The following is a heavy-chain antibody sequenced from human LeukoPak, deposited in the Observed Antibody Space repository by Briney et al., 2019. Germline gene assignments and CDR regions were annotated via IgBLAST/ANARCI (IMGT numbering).Heavy chain of an antibody. D-gene: IGHD6-19*01. CDR1: GGSISSHY. V-gene: IGHV4-59*11. CDR2: IYYSGST. Sequence: SETLSLTCTVSGGSISSHYWSWIRQPPGKGLEWIGYIYYSGSTNYNPSLKSRVTISVDTSKNQFSLKLSSVTAADTAVYYCARDRQWLVGGFYYYYGMDVWGQGTTVTDSS. CDR3: ARDRQWLVGGFYYYYGMDV. J-gene: IGHJ6*02.